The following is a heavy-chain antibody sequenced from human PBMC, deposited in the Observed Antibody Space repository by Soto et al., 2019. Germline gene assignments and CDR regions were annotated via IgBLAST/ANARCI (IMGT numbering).Heavy chain of an antibody. J-gene: IGHJ6*02. CDR2: MNPNSGNT. Sequence: ASVKVSCKASGYTFTSYYINWVRQATGQGLEWMGWMNPNSGNTGYAQKFQGRVTMTRNTSISTAYKELSSLRSEDTAVYYCARGGSYYDSSGYYSRYDYYYYYGMDVWGQGTTVTVSS. CDR1: GYTFTSYY. CDR3: ARGGSYYDSSGYYSRYDYYYYYGMDV. V-gene: IGHV1-8*01. D-gene: IGHD3-22*01.